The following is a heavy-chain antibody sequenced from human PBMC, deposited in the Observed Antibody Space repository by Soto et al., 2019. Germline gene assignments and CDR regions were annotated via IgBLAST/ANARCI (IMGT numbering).Heavy chain of an antibody. D-gene: IGHD3-3*01. J-gene: IGHJ3*02. CDR2: IYYSGST. V-gene: IGHV4-39*01. CDR1: GGSISSSSYY. CDR3: ARANVHYDFWSGPQNDDAFDI. Sequence: SETLSLTCTVSGGSISSSSYYWGWIRQPPGKGLEWIGSIYYSGSTYYNTSLKSRVTISVDTSKNQFSLKLSSVTAAYTAVYYCARANVHYDFWSGPQNDDAFDIWGQGTMVTVSS.